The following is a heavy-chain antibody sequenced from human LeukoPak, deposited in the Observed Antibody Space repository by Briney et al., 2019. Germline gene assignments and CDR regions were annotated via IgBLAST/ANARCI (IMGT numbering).Heavy chain of an antibody. D-gene: IGHD4-17*01. CDR2: ISYSGST. J-gene: IGHJ5*02. CDR3: ARGAVTQPLTWFDP. V-gene: IGHV4-59*13. CDR1: GGSISSYY. Sequence: SETLSLTCTGSGGSISSYYWSWIRQPPGKGLEWIGYISYSGSTNYYPSLKSRVTISVDTSKNQFSLKLSSVTAADTAVYYCARGAVTQPLTWFDPWGQGTLVTVSS.